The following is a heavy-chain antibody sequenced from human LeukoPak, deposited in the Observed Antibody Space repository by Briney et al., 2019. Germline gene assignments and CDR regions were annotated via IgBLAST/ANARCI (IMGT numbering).Heavy chain of an antibody. Sequence: SETLSLTCTVSGGSISSSSYYWGWVRQPPGKGLQWIGPIYYSGSTYYNPSLESRVTISVDTSKNQISLKLSSVTAADTAVYYCARQDKSITIFGVVIGGFDPWGQGTLVTVSS. CDR3: ARQDKSITIFGVVIGGFDP. V-gene: IGHV4-39*07. D-gene: IGHD3-3*01. CDR1: GGSISSSSYY. J-gene: IGHJ5*02. CDR2: IYYSGST.